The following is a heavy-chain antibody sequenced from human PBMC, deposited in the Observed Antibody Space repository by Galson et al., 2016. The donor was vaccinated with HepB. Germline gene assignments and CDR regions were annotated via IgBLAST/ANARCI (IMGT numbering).Heavy chain of an antibody. CDR2: IYQTGGT. D-gene: IGHD3-22*01. V-gene: IGHV4-4*02. CDR3: ARAPRRNDRDSTGLENWFGP. J-gene: IGHJ5*02. CDR1: GGSISSSHW. Sequence: ETLSLTCAVSGGSISSSHWWSWLRQPPGKRLEWIGEIYQTGGTNYNLSLRRRATISVDKSKNQFSLKLRSVTAADTAVYYCARAPRRNDRDSTGLENWFGPWGQGTLVTVSS.